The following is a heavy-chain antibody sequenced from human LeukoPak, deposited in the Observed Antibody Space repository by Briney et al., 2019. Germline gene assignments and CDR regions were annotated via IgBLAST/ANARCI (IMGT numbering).Heavy chain of an antibody. J-gene: IGHJ4*02. CDR3: ARAPRLVVRWASFDY. CDR2: INPNSGGT. V-gene: IGHV1-2*06. D-gene: IGHD2-15*01. Sequence: ASVKVSCKASGYTFTGYYMHWVRQAPGQGLEWMGRINPNSGGTNYAQKFQGRVTMTRDTSISTAYMELTRLRSDDTAEYYCARAPRLVVRWASFDYWGQGTLVTVSS. CDR1: GYTFTGYY.